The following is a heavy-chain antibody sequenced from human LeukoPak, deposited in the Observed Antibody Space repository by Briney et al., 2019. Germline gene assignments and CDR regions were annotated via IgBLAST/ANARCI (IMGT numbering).Heavy chain of an antibody. CDR1: RGSISGYY. D-gene: IGHD5-12*01. V-gene: IGHV4-59*08. J-gene: IGHJ4*02. Sequence: SDTLSLTCSLSRGSISGYYWSWIRQPPGKGLEWIGSIDYSGSTHDNPSLKSRVTISVDTSKNQFSLKLSSVTAADTAVYYCARRASGGYGHYFDAWGQGTLVTVSS. CDR3: ARRASGGYGHYFDA. CDR2: IDYSGST.